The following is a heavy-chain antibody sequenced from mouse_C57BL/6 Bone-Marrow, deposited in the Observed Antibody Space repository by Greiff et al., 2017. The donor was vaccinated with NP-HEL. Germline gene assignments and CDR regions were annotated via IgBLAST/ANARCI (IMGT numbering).Heavy chain of an antibody. J-gene: IGHJ4*01. CDR2: FHPYNDDT. CDR3: ARRAIYYGNSYAMDY. V-gene: IGHV1-47*01. Sequence: QVQLQQSGAELVKPGVSVMMSCKASGYTFTTYPIEWMMQNHGKSLEWIGNFHPYNDDTKYNEKFKGKATLTVAKFASTVYLELSRLTSDDTAVYYCARRAIYYGNSYAMDYWGQGTSVTVSS. CDR1: GYTFTTYP. D-gene: IGHD2-1*01.